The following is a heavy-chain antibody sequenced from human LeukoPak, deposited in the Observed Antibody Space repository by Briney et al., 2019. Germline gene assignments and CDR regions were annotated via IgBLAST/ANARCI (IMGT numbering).Heavy chain of an antibody. V-gene: IGHV4-59*11. J-gene: IGHJ4*02. CDR2: TYYSGST. Sequence: SETLSLTCTVSGGSISSHYWSWIRQPPGKGLEWIGYTYYSGSTNYNPSLKSRVTISVDTSKNQFSLKLSSVTAADTAVYYCASRYSSSGYFDNWGQGTLVTVSS. D-gene: IGHD6-6*01. CDR3: ASRYSSSGYFDN. CDR1: GGSISSHY.